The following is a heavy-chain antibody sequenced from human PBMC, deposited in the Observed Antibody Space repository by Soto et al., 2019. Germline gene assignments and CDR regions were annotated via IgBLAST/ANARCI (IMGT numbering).Heavy chain of an antibody. V-gene: IGHV3-33*01. CDR1: GFTFSNYG. CDR3: ARHKGGDPYYFDY. D-gene: IGHD4-17*01. Sequence: QVQLVESGGGVVQPGMSLRLSCAASGFTFSNYGMHWVRQAPGKGLEWVAVIWYDGSNKYYADSVKGRFTISIDNSKNTLYLQMNTLRAEDTAVYYCARHKGGDPYYFDYWGQGTLVTVSS. J-gene: IGHJ4*02. CDR2: IWYDGSNK.